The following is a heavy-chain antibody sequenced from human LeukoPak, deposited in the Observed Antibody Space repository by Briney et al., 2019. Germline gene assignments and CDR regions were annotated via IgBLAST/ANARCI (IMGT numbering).Heavy chain of an antibody. V-gene: IGHV1-69*05. CDR3: ARGVTDDILTGYYNWFDP. Sequence: ASVKVSCKASGGTFSSYAISWVRQAPGQGLEWMGGIIPIFGTANYAQKFQGGATITTDESTSTAYMELSSLRSEDTAVYYCARGVTDDILTGYYNWFDPWGQGTLVTVSS. CDR1: GGTFSSYA. D-gene: IGHD3-9*01. CDR2: IIPIFGTA. J-gene: IGHJ5*02.